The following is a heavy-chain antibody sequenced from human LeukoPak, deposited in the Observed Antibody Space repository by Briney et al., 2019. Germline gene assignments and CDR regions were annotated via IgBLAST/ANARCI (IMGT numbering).Heavy chain of an antibody. CDR3: ARHSAFDFWSDSPNGMDL. Sequence: SESLSLTCTVAGGSITIYSWSWIRNPSRKGLDWIGSIYYSGRTNYNPSLKSRVPISVDTSKKQFSKRLSIETAADTAVYYCARHSAFDFWSDSPNGMDLWGQGTTVTVSS. CDR1: GGSITIYS. J-gene: IGHJ6*02. V-gene: IGHV4-59*08. D-gene: IGHD3-3*01. CDR2: IYYSGRT.